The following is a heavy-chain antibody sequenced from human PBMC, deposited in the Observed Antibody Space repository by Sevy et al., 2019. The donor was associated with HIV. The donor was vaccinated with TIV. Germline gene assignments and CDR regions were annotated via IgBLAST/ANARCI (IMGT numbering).Heavy chain of an antibody. CDR1: GFTFSSHE. J-gene: IGHJ6*02. CDR3: ARVKAYCSGGSCYSTMGADV. D-gene: IGHD2-15*01. CDR2: ITRSGSSI. Sequence: GGSLRLSCAASGFTFSSHEMSWVRQAPGKGLEWISYITRSGSSIYYADSVKGRFTISRDNAKNSLYLQMNSLRAEDTAVYYCARVKAYCSGGSCYSTMGADVWGQGTTVTVSS. V-gene: IGHV3-48*03.